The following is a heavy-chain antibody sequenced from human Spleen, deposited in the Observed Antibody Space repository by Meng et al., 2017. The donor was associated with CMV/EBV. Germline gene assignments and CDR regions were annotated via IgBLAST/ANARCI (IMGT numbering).Heavy chain of an antibody. CDR3: TTEGDSY. CDR1: QFTFSRDV. Sequence: GESLKISCEASQFTFSRDVMHWVRQAPGKGLEWVGRTLSRSDGGTTEYAAPVKGRFSISRDDSTNTLYLHMTSLRTEDTAVYYCTTEGDSYWGQGTLVTVSS. D-gene: IGHD2-21*02. J-gene: IGHJ4*02. V-gene: IGHV3-15*05. CDR2: TLSRSDGGTT.